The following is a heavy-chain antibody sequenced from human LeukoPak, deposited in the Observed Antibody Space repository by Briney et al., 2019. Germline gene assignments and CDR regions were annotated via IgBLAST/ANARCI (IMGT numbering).Heavy chain of an antibody. D-gene: IGHD5-18*01. Sequence: SVKVSCKASGGTFSSYAISWVRQAPGRGLEWMGGIIPIFGTANYAQKFQGRVTITTDESTSTAYMELSSLRSEDTAVYYCARLNSYGPGNWGQGTLVTVSS. CDR2: IIPIFGTA. CDR1: GGTFSSYA. CDR3: ARLNSYGPGN. V-gene: IGHV1-69*05. J-gene: IGHJ4*02.